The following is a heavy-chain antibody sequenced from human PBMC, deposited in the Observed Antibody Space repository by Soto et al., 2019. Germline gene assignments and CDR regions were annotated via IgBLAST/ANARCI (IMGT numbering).Heavy chain of an antibody. CDR3: AHPRGYGVFDAYDI. V-gene: IGHV3-23*01. CDR2: LSPSGGET. Sequence: PGGSLRLSCAASRFTFTTYAMSWVRQAPGKGLEWVSALSPSGGETYYADSVKGRFTISRDNSMNALYLQMNSLRVEDTAVYYCAHPRGYGVFDAYDIWGQGTMVTVSS. D-gene: IGHD4-17*01. J-gene: IGHJ3*02. CDR1: RFTFTTYA.